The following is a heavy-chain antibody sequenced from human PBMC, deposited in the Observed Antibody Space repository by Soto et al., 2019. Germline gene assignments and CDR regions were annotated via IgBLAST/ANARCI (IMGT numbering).Heavy chain of an antibody. J-gene: IGHJ4*02. CDR1: GFTFSSYW. CDR3: VRSSGWTGDY. V-gene: IGHV3-7*04. D-gene: IGHD3-10*01. Sequence: GGSLRLSCVASGFTFSSYWMDWVRQVPGKGLEWVANIKQDGSEIHYVDSVKGRFTISRDNAKNSLYLQINSLRVEDTAVYHCVRSSGWTGDYWGQGILVTVSS. CDR2: IKQDGSEI.